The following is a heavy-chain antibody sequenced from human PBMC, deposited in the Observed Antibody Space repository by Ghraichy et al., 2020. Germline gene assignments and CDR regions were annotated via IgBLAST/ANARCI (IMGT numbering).Heavy chain of an antibody. CDR1: GGSISSGGYY. CDR2: IYYSGST. V-gene: IGHV4-31*03. Sequence: LSLTCTVSGGSISSGGYYWSWIRQHPGKGLEWIGYIYYSGSTYYNPSLKSRVTISVDTSKNQFSLKLSSVTAADTAVYYCAREAREYYFDYWGQGTLVTVSS. J-gene: IGHJ4*02. CDR3: AREAREYYFDY.